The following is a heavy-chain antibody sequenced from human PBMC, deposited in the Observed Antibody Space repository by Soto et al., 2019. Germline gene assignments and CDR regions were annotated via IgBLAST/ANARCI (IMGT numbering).Heavy chain of an antibody. V-gene: IGHV1-18*01. J-gene: IGHJ6*02. CDR2: ISAYHGNT. CDR1: GYTFTSYC. CDR3: ARDWSPAAVSYYGMDV. D-gene: IGHD2-2*01. Sequence: ASVKVSCKAFGYTFTSYCISCVRQAPGQALEWIGWISAYHGNTNFAQKLQGRVTMTTDTATNTAYMELRSLRSDDTAVYFCARDWSPAAVSYYGMDVWGQGTTVTVSS.